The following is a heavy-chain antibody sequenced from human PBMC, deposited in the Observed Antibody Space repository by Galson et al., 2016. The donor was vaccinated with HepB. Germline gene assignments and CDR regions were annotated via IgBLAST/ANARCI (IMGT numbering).Heavy chain of an antibody. CDR2: IMPMLDRT. J-gene: IGHJ5*02. CDR1: GGAFINYA. Sequence: SVKVSCKASGGAFINYALSWVRQAPGQGLEWVGRIMPMLDRTDYAQRFQGRLTITADKSSNTTYMELNSPRSADTAVYSCARATSCYFDHWGQGTLVSVSS. V-gene: IGHV1-69*04. CDR3: ARATSCYFDH. D-gene: IGHD3-10*01.